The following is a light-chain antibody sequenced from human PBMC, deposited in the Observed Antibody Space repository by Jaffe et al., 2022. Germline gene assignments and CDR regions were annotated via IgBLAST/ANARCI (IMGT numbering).Light chain of an antibody. CDR2: DAS. CDR3: QQHSSWPPIT. V-gene: IGKV3-11*01. CDR1: QSVSNH. J-gene: IGKJ5*01. Sequence: EIALTQSPATLSLSPGERATLSCRASQSVSNHLAWYQQKPGQSPRLLIYDASERVSGIPARFSGSGSGTDFTLTISSLEPEDFAVYYCQQHSSWPPITFGQGTRLEIK.